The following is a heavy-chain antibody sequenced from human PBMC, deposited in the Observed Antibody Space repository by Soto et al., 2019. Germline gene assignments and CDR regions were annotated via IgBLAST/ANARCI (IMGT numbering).Heavy chain of an antibody. D-gene: IGHD2-15*01. CDR2: ISTYNGNT. J-gene: IGHJ6*02. V-gene: IGHV1-18*01. CDR1: GYTFTSYG. CDR3: ARVGGQSYYAMDV. Sequence: GASVKVSCKTSGYTFTSYGITWVRQAPGQGLEWMGWISTYNGNTNYAQKLQDRVTMTTDTSTSTAYMELWSLRSDDTAAYYCARVGGQSYYAMDVWGQGTTVTVS.